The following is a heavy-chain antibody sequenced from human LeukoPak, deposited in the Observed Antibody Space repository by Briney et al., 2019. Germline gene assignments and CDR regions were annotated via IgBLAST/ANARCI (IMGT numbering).Heavy chain of an antibody. CDR3: AREGDYYYYGMDV. Sequence: GGSLRLSCAASGFTFSSYAMSWVRQAPGKGLEWVSYISSSGSTIYYADSVKGRFTISRDNAKNSLYLQTNSLRAEDTAVYYCAREGDYYYYGMDVWGQGTTVTVSS. CDR1: GFTFSSYA. J-gene: IGHJ6*02. CDR2: ISSSGSTI. V-gene: IGHV3-48*03.